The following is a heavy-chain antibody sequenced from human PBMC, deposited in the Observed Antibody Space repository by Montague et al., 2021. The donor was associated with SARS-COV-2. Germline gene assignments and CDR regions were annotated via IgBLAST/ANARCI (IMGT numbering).Heavy chain of an antibody. D-gene: IGHD3-10*01. CDR1: GGSFSGYY. CDR3: ARRGSSVWVVTVSAELDY. CDR2: INQSGRT. V-gene: IGHV4-34*01. Sequence: SETLSLTCAVYGGSFSGYYWSWIRQPPEKGLEWIGEINQSGRTNNNPSLKSRVIISVDTSKNQFSLKLSSVTAADTAVYYCARRGSSVWVVTVSAELDYGGKGT. J-gene: IGHJ4*02.